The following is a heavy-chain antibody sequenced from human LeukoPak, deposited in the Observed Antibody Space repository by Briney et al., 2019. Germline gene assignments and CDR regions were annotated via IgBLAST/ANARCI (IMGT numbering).Heavy chain of an antibody. V-gene: IGHV3-23*01. CDR1: GFTFSSYA. D-gene: IGHD6-13*01. J-gene: IGHJ4*02. Sequence: PGGSLRLSCAASGFTFSSYAMSWVRQAPGKGLEWVSAISGSGGSTYYADSVKGRFTISRDNSKNTLYLQVNSLRAEDTAVYYCAKEAAFGYSSSWYYFDYWGQGTLVTVSS. CDR2: ISGSGGST. CDR3: AKEAAFGYSSSWYYFDY.